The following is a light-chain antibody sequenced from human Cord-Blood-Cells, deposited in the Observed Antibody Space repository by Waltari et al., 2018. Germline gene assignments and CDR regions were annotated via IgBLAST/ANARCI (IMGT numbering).Light chain of an antibody. CDR3: QQYNSYSPYT. V-gene: IGKV1-5*01. CDR2: DAS. Sequence: DIQMTQSPSTLSASVGDRVTITCRASQSISSWLAWYQQEPGKAPKLLIYDASSLESGVPSRFSGSGSGTEFTLTISSLQPDDFATYYCQQYNSYSPYTVGQGTKLEIK. CDR1: QSISSW. J-gene: IGKJ2*01.